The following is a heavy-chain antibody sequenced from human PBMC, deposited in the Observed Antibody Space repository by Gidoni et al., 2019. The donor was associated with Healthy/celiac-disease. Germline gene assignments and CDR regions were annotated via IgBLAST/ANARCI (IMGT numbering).Heavy chain of an antibody. CDR2: IYYSGST. D-gene: IGHD6-19*01. CDR1: GGSISSYY. CDR3: ARLGGSSGWYGDFDY. V-gene: IGHV4-59*08. Sequence: QVQLQESGPGLVKPSETLSLTCTVDGGSISSYYWSWIRQPPGKGLEWIGYIYYSGSTNYNPSLKSRVTISVDTSKNQFSLKLSSVTAADTAVYYCARLGGSSGWYGDFDYWGQGTLVTVSS. J-gene: IGHJ4*02.